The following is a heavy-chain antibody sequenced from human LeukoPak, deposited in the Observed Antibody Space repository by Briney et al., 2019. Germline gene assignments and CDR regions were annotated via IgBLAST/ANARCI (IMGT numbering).Heavy chain of an antibody. CDR2: IWYDGSTK. Sequence: GGSLRLSCAASGFTLSSHGMHWVRQAPGRGLEWVAVIWYDGSTKYYAGSVKGRFTISRDNSKNTLYLQMNSLRAEDTAKYYCTKDYCGKFCSAVWGQGTTVTVSS. D-gene: IGHD3-9*01. CDR1: GFTLSSHG. CDR3: TKDYCGKFCSAV. J-gene: IGHJ6*02. V-gene: IGHV3-33*06.